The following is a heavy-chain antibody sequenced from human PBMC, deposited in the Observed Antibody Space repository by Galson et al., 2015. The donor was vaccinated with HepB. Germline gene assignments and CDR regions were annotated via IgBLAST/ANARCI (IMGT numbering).Heavy chain of an antibody. D-gene: IGHD2-15*01. Sequence: VKVSCKASGYTFSSYSITWVRQAPGQGLEWMGKISAYNGYTNYAQKFQGRVTMTTDASTSTAYMEVRSLRSDDTAVYYCARGGYVVMVGATENNWFDPWGQGTLVTVFS. J-gene: IGHJ5*02. CDR2: ISAYNGYT. V-gene: IGHV1-18*01. CDR3: ARGGYVVMVGATENNWFDP. CDR1: GYTFSSYS.